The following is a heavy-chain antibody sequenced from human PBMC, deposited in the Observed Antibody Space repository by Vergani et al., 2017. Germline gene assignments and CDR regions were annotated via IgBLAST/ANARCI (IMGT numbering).Heavy chain of an antibody. CDR3: ASRYDYVWGSYRYFDY. CDR2: IGSSSGSI. J-gene: IGHJ4*02. CDR1: GFTFSSYS. Sequence: EVQLVESGGGLVQPGGSLRLSCAASGFTFSSYSMNWVRQAPGKGLEWVSYIGSSSGSIYYADSVKGRFTISRDNAKNSLYLQMNSLRAEDTAVYYCASRYDYVWGSYRYFDYWGQGTLVTVSS. D-gene: IGHD3-16*02. V-gene: IGHV3-48*01.